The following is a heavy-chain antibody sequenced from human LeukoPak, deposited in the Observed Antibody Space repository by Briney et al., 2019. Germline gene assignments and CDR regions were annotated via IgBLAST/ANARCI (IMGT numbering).Heavy chain of an antibody. CDR3: ARELGGSGSSDFDY. J-gene: IGHJ4*02. D-gene: IGHD3-10*01. CDR1: GYTFTGYY. V-gene: IGHV1-2*02. Sequence: GALVKVSCKASGYTFTGYYMHWVRQAPGQGLEWMGWINPNSGGTNYAQKFQGRVTMTRDTSISTAYMEVSRLRSDDTAVYYCARELGGSGSSDFDYWGQGTLVTVSS. CDR2: INPNSGGT.